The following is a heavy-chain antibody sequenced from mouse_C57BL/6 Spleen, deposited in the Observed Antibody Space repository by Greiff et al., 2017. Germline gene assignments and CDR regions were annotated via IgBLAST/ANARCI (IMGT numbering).Heavy chain of an antibody. D-gene: IGHD1-1*01. Sequence: QVQLKESGAELVKPGASVKISCKASGYAFSSYWMNWVKQRPGKGLEWIGQIYPGDGDTNYNGTFKGKATLTADKSSRTAYMQLSRLTSEDSGVYFCARDYYGSRPFDYWGQGTTLTVSS. CDR3: ARDYYGSRPFDY. J-gene: IGHJ2*01. V-gene: IGHV1-80*01. CDR2: IYPGDGDT. CDR1: GYAFSSYW.